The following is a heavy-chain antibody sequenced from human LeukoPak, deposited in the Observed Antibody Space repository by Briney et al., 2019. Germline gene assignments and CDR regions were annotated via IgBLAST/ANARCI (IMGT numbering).Heavy chain of an antibody. Sequence: GGSLRLSCAASGFTFSSYGMHWVRQAPGKGLEWVAFIRYDGSNKYYADSVKGRFTISRDNSKNTLYLQMNSLRAEDTAVYYCAKDRDSGSYIFYYYGMDVRGQGTTVTVS. J-gene: IGHJ6*02. CDR3: AKDRDSGSYIFYYYGMDV. D-gene: IGHD6-19*01. CDR2: IRYDGSNK. CDR1: GFTFSSYG. V-gene: IGHV3-30*02.